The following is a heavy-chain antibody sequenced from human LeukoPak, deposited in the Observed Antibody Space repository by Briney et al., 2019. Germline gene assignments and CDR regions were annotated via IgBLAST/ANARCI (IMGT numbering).Heavy chain of an antibody. CDR3: AKCGSSGPQDYYYYMDV. CDR2: ISGSGGST. Sequence: PGGSLRLSCAASGFTFSSYAMSWVRQAPGKGLEWVSAISGSGGSTYYAESVKGRFTISRDNSKNTLYLQMNSLRVEDTAVYYCAKCGSSGPQDYYYYMDVWGKGTTVTVSS. CDR1: GFTFSSYA. D-gene: IGHD6-6*01. V-gene: IGHV3-23*01. J-gene: IGHJ6*03.